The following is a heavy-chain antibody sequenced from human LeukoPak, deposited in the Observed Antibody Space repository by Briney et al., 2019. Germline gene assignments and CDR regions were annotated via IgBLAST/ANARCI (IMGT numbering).Heavy chain of an antibody. CDR3: ARGQRSFNSASRHLWYFDL. CDR1: GFSLSSYA. D-gene: IGHD2-2*01. Sequence: PGGSLRLSCAGTGFSLSSYALNWVRQAPGKGLEWVSEISASSNYKYYADSVKGRFTISRDNSQNMFFLQMNSLRAEDTAVYYCARGQRSFNSASRHLWYFDLWGRGTLVSVSS. V-gene: IGHV3-23*01. CDR2: ISASSNYK. J-gene: IGHJ2*01.